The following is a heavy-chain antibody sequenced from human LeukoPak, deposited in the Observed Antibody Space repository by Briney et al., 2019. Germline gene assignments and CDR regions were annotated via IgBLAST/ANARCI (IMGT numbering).Heavy chain of an antibody. CDR3: AREGHYNSLTGYYPIECYFYYMDV. V-gene: IGHV3-30*02. J-gene: IGHJ6*03. D-gene: IGHD3-9*01. Sequence: GGSLRLSCTAPVFTLTRSGMPSFGQAPGKGLEWVAFIRYDGSNKYYADSVKGRFTISRDNSKSTLYLQMNSLRAEDTALYYCAREGHYNSLTGYYPIECYFYYMDVWGKGTTVTVSS. CDR1: VFTLTRSG. CDR2: IRYDGSNK.